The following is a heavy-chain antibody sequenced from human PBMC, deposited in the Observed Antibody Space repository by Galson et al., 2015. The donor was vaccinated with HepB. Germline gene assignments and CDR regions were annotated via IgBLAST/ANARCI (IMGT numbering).Heavy chain of an antibody. CDR2: ISAYNGNT. Sequence: SVKVSCKASGYTFTSYGISWVRQAPGQGLEWMGWISAYNGNTNYAQKLQSRVTMTTDTSTSTAYMELRSLRSDDTAVYYCARVPYDYVWGSYRPVGAFDIWGQGTMVTVSS. CDR3: ARVPYDYVWGSYRPVGAFDI. J-gene: IGHJ3*02. V-gene: IGHV1-18*01. CDR1: GYTFTSYG. D-gene: IGHD3-16*02.